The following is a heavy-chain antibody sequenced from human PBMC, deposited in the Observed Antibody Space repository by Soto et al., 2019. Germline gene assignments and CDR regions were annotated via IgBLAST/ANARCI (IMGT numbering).Heavy chain of an antibody. CDR3: ARDHNCREQQLATLHYYYYYGMDV. CDR1: GFTFSSYD. V-gene: IGHV3-48*03. CDR2: ISSSGRNI. J-gene: IGHJ6*02. D-gene: IGHD6-13*01. Sequence: GSLRLSCAASGFTFSSYDMNWVRQAPGKGLEWVSFISSSGRNIYYADSVKGRFTISRDNAKNSLYLQMNSLRPEDTAVYYCARDHNCREQQLATLHYYYYYGMDVWGQGTTVTVSS.